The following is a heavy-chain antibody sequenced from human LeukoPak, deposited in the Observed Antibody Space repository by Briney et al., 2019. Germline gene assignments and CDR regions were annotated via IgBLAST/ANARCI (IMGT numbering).Heavy chain of an antibody. CDR2: INHSGST. J-gene: IGHJ4*02. CDR3: ARDIGYCSGGSCGLDY. Sequence: SETLSLTCAVYGGSFSGYYWSWIRQPPGKGLEWIGEINHSGSTNYNPSLKSRVTISVDTSKNQFSLKLSSVTAADTAMHYCARDIGYCSGGSCGLDYWGQGALVTVSS. V-gene: IGHV4-34*01. D-gene: IGHD2-15*01. CDR1: GGSFSGYY.